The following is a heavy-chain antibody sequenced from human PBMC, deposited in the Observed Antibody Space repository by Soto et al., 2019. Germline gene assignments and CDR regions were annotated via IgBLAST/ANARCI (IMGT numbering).Heavy chain of an antibody. D-gene: IGHD3-3*01. CDR3: ARGPFGVVKD. V-gene: IGHV4-59*01. CDR2: MYYSGST. J-gene: IGHJ4*02. CDR1: GGSISSYY. Sequence: QVQLQESGPGLVKPSETLSLTCTVSGGSISSYYWSWIRQPPGKGLEWIGYMYYSGSTNYNPSLKSRVTISIDTTRNQFALKLSSVTAADTAVYYCARGPFGVVKDWGQGTLVTVSS.